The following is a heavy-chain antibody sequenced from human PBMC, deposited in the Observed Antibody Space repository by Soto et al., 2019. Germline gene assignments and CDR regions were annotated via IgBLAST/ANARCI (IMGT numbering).Heavy chain of an antibody. D-gene: IGHD1-26*01. CDR2: IVPTLRLT. J-gene: IGHJ5*02. Sequence: QVQLVQSGAEVKKPGSSLKVSCETSGGTSTIYAITWVRQAPGQGLQWMGRIVPTLRLTNYAQDFQGRLTLTADTSTSTAHMELSRLASEDTAVYYCATEKYGAGRVGVDTWGQGNLVTVSS. CDR1: GGTSTIYA. CDR3: ATEKYGAGRVGVDT. V-gene: IGHV1-69*04.